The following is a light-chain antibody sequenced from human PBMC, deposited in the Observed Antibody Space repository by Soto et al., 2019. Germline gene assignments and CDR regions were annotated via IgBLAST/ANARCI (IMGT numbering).Light chain of an antibody. J-gene: IGLJ2*01. Sequence: SVLTQPPSVSGAPGQRVPISCTGSSSNIGAGYDVHWYQQLPGTAPKLLIYGNSNRPSGVPDRFSGSKSGTSASLAITGLQAEDEADYYCQSYDSSLSVYVVFGGGTKVTVL. CDR1: SSNIGAGYD. CDR2: GNS. V-gene: IGLV1-40*01. CDR3: QSYDSSLSVYVV.